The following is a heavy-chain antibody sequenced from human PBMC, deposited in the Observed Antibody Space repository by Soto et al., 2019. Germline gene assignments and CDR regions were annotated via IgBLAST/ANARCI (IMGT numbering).Heavy chain of an antibody. CDR1: GYTFTTCG. V-gene: IGHV1-18*01. D-gene: IGHD6-19*01. J-gene: IGHJ4*02. Sequence: QVQLVQYGAEVKKPGASVKVSCTASGYTFTTCGISWVRQAPGQGLEWMGWINGYNGNTNYAQKLQGRVTMTTDTSTSTAYMELRSLRSDDTAVYYCARDPVAGTYFDYWGQGTLVTVSS. CDR3: ARDPVAGTYFDY. CDR2: INGYNGNT.